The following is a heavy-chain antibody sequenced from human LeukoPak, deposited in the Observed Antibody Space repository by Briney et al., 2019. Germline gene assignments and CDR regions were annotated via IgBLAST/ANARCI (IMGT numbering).Heavy chain of an antibody. V-gene: IGHV3-9*01. CDR1: GFTFDDYA. CDR2: ISWNSGSI. J-gene: IGHJ3*02. CDR3: ARDLLTGEGAFDI. Sequence: GGSLRLSCAASGFTFDDYAMHWVRQAPGKGLERVSGISWNSGSIGYADSVKGRFTISRDNAKNSLYLQMNSLRAEDTAVYYCARDLLTGEGAFDIWGQGTMVTVSS. D-gene: IGHD7-27*01.